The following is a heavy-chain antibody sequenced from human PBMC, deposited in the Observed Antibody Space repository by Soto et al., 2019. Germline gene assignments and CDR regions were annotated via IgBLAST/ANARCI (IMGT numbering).Heavy chain of an antibody. CDR3: ATDSRYYYDSSGYPYYYYYGMDV. CDR1: GYTLTELS. J-gene: IGHJ6*02. V-gene: IGHV1-24*01. CDR2: FDPEDGET. D-gene: IGHD3-22*01. Sequence: ASVKGSCKVSGYTLTELSMHWVRQAPGKGLEWMGGFDPEDGETIYAQKFQGRVTMTEDTSTDTAYMELSSLRSEDTAVYYCATDSRYYYDSSGYPYYYYYGMDVWGQGTTVTVSS.